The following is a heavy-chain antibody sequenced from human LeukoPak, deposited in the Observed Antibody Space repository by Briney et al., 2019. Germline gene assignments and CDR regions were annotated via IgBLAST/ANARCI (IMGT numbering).Heavy chain of an antibody. D-gene: IGHD2-8*01. CDR3: ARENRYCTNGVCYRYWYFDL. J-gene: IGHJ2*01. CDR2: INTNTGNP. V-gene: IGHV7-4-1*02. Sequence: VASVKVSCKASGYTFTSYAMNWVRQAPGQGLEWMGWINTNTGNPTYAQGFTGRFVFSLDTSVSTAYLQISSLKAEDTAVYYCARENRYCTNGVCYRYWYFDLWGRGTLVTVSS. CDR1: GYTFTSYA.